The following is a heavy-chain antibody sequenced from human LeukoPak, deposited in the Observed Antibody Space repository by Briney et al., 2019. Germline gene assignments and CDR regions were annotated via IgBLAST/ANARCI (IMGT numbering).Heavy chain of an antibody. CDR3: GRNLGSGSDH. CDR1: GASVSSDY. J-gene: IGHJ4*02. Sequence: SETLSLTCSVSGASVSSDYLNWIRPSPGRGLEWIGYTHYRGDINYNPSLKSRLTMSVDASSNQVSLKLSSVTAADAAVYYCGRNLGSGSDHWGQGTLVTVSS. CDR2: THYRGDI. V-gene: IGHV4-59*02. D-gene: IGHD3-10*01.